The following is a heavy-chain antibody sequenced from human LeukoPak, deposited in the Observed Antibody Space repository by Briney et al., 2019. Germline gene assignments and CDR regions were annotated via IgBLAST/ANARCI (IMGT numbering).Heavy chain of an antibody. CDR1: GFTFSSYW. CDR3: AREAPYSSVYYRTHFDY. Sequence: GGSLRLSCAASGFTFSSYWVSWVRQAPGKGLEWVANIKQDGSEKYYVDSVKGRFTISRDNAKNSLYLQMNSLRAEDTAVYYCAREAPYSSVYYRTHFDYGAKEPLVTVSS. D-gene: IGHD3-22*01. J-gene: IGHJ4*01. CDR2: IKQDGSEK. V-gene: IGHV3-7*03.